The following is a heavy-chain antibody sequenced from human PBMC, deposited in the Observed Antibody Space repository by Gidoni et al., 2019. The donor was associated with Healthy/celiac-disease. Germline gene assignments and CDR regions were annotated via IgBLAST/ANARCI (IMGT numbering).Heavy chain of an antibody. J-gene: IGHJ5*02. D-gene: IGHD4-4*01. V-gene: IGHV4-39*01. CDR3: ARHYRAVTNRGRDDWFDP. CDR1: GGSISSSSYY. Sequence: QLQLQESGPGLVKPSETLSLTCTVSGGSISSSSYYWGWIRQPPGKGLEWIGSIYYSGSTYYNPSLKSRVTISVDTSKNQFSLKLSSVTAADTAVYYCARHYRAVTNRGRDDWFDPWGQGTLVTVSS. CDR2: IYYSGST.